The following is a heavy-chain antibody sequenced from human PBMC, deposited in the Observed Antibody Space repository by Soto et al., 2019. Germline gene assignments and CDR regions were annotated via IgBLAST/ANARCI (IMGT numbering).Heavy chain of an antibody. J-gene: IGHJ4*02. CDR3: ASVGSSKAVRPYDY. CDR1: GGSISSGDYY. Sequence: PWETLSLTCTVSGGSISSGDYYWSWIRQPPGKGLEWIGYIYYSGSTYYNPSLKSRVTISLDTSKNQFSLKLSSVTAADTAVYYCASVGSSKAVRPYDYRGQGTLVTVSS. CDR2: IYYSGST. V-gene: IGHV4-30-4*01. D-gene: IGHD6-6*01.